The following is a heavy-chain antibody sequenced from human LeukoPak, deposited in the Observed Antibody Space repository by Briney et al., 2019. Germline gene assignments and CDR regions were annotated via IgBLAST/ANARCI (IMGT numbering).Heavy chain of an antibody. V-gene: IGHV3-30*18. J-gene: IGHJ6*02. CDR3: AKDGEGCSSTSCYAHYYGMDV. CDR1: EFTFSSYG. Sequence: GGSLRLSCAASEFTFSSYGMHWVRQAPGKGLEWVAVISYDGSNKYYADSVKGRFTISRDNSKNTLYLQMNSLRAEDTAVYYCAKDGEGCSSTSCYAHYYGMDVWGQGTTVTVSS. CDR2: ISYDGSNK. D-gene: IGHD2-2*01.